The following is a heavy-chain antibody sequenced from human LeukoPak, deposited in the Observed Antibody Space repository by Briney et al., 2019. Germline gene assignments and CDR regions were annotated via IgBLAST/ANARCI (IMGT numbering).Heavy chain of an antibody. CDR2: INTSGST. J-gene: IGHJ4*02. CDR3: AREGAYWGGDCAVTPVDY. V-gene: IGHV4-4*07. CDR1: GGSISSYY. Sequence: SETLSLTCTASGGSISSYYLSWIRQPAGKGLEWIAPINTSGSTNYNPSLKSRVTMSVDTSQNQFSLKLSSVNAADIAVYYCAREGAYWGGDCAVTPVDYWGQGTLVTVSS. D-gene: IGHD2-21*01.